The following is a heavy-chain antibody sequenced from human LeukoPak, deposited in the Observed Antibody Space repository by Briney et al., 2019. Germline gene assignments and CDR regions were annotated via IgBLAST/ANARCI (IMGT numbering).Heavy chain of an antibody. Sequence: GGSLRLSCAASGFNFDTYAMHWVRQAPGQGLEWVALIWHDGSHKFYSNSVRGQFTISRDNSKNTVYLQMNSLRVDDTAVYYCARRRSKAYENWGQGTLVTVSS. CDR3: ARRRSKAYEN. J-gene: IGHJ4*02. CDR1: GFNFDTYA. CDR2: IWHDGSHK. D-gene: IGHD3-22*01. V-gene: IGHV3-33*01.